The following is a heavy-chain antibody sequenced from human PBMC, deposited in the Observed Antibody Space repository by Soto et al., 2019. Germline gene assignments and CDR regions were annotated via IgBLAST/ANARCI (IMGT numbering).Heavy chain of an antibody. CDR3: TTGATPDGLQSFDY. V-gene: IGHV3-15*01. CDR2: IKSKTDGGTT. CDR1: GFTFSNAW. D-gene: IGHD4-4*01. J-gene: IGHJ4*02. Sequence: GGSLILSCAASGFTFSNAWMSWVRQAPGKGLEWVGRIKSKTDGGTTDYAAPVKGRFTISRDDSKNTLYLQMNSLKTEDTAVYYCTTGATPDGLQSFDYWGQGTLVTVSS.